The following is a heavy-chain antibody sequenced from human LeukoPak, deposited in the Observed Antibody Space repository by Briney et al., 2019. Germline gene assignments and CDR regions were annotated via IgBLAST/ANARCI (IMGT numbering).Heavy chain of an antibody. D-gene: IGHD3-10*01. CDR1: GDSVSSNSAA. V-gene: IGHV6-1*01. CDR2: TYYRSKGYN. Sequence: SQTLSLTCAISGDSVSSNSAAWNWIRQSPSRGLEWLGRTYYRSKGYNYYAVSVKSRTTITPDASKNKFSLQLNSVTPEDTAVYYCARGPLVRGVIGYYYYMDVWGKGTTVTISS. CDR3: ARGPLVRGVIGYYYYMDV. J-gene: IGHJ6*03.